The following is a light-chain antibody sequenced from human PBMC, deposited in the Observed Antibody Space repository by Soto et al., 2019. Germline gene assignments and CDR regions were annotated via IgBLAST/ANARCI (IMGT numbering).Light chain of an antibody. Sequence: IQLTQSPSSLSASVGDRVTITCRASQGISSYLAWYQQKPGKAPKLLIYAASTLQSGVPSRFSGSGSGTDFTLTISSLQPEDFATYYCQQLNSYPPFTFGGGTKVDI. CDR1: QGISSY. V-gene: IGKV1-9*01. J-gene: IGKJ4*01. CDR2: AAS. CDR3: QQLNSYPPFT.